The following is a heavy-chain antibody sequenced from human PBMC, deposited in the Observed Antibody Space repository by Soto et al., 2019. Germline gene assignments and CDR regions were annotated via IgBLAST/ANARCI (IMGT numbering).Heavy chain of an antibody. Sequence: PSETLSLTCTVSGGSISSSSYYRSWIRQPPGKGLEWIGYIYYSGSTYYNPSLKSRVTISVDTSKNQFSLKLSSVTAADTAVYYCATTLDDSSGYYLDYWGEGTLVTGSS. CDR3: ATTLDDSSGYYLDY. J-gene: IGHJ4*02. D-gene: IGHD3-22*01. CDR1: GGSISSSSYY. CDR2: IYYSGST. V-gene: IGHV4-30-4*08.